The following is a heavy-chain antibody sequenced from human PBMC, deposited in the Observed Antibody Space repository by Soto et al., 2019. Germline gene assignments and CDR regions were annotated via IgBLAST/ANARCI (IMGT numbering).Heavy chain of an antibody. V-gene: IGHV4-34*01. J-gene: IGHJ4*02. Sequence: SETLSLTCAVYGGSFSGYYWIWIRQPPGKGLEWIGEINHSGSTNYNPSLKSRVTISVDTSKNQFSLKLSSVTAADTAVYYCAVKGGGYCSSTSCYGDFDYWGQGTLVTVSS. CDR1: GGSFSGYY. CDR3: AVKGGGYCSSTSCYGDFDY. D-gene: IGHD2-2*01. CDR2: INHSGST.